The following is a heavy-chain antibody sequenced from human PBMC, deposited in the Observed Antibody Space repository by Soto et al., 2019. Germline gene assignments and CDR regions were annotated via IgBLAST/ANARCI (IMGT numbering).Heavy chain of an antibody. CDR1: GYTFTSYA. V-gene: IGHV1-3*01. CDR3: ARGTTEDAFDI. J-gene: IGHJ3*02. CDR2: INAGNGNT. Sequence: GASVKVSCKASGYTFTSYAMHWVRQAPGQRLEWMGWINAGNGNTKYSQKFQGRVTNTRDTSASTAYMELRSLRSEDTAVYYCARGTTEDAFDIWGQGTMVTVSS. D-gene: IGHD4-4*01.